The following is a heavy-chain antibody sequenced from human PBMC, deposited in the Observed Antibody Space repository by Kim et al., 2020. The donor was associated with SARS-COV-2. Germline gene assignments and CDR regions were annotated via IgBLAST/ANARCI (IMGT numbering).Heavy chain of an antibody. CDR3: AKACGELLWFGYCFDY. J-gene: IGHJ4*01. V-gene: IGHV3-9*01. Sequence: GGSLRLSCAASGFTFDDYAMHWVRQAPGKGLEWVSGISWNSGSIGYADSVKGRFTISRDNAKNSLYLQMNSLRAEDTALYYCAKACGELLWFGYCFDYRG. CDR2: ISWNSGSI. D-gene: IGHD3-10*01. CDR1: GFTFDDYA.